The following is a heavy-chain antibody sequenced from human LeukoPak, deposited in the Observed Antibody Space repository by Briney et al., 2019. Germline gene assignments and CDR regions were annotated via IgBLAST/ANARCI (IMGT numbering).Heavy chain of an antibody. D-gene: IGHD6-6*01. Sequence: KPSETLSLTCTVSGGSISSYYWSWIRQPPGKGLEWIGEINHSGSTNYNPSLKSRVTISVDTSKNQFSLKLSSVTAADTAVYYCARGRGIAARNFDYWGQGTLVTVSS. V-gene: IGHV4-34*01. CDR1: GGSISSYY. CDR2: INHSGST. CDR3: ARGRGIAARNFDY. J-gene: IGHJ4*02.